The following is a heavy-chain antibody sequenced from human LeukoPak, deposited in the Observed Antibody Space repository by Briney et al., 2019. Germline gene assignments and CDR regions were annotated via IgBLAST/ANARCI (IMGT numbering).Heavy chain of an antibody. CDR2: TYYRSKWYN. J-gene: IGHJ5*02. CDR1: GDSLSNNNVA. Sequence: SQTLSLTCAISGDSLSNNNVAWNWIRQSPSRGLEWLGRTYYRSKWYNDYAVSVKSRITINPDTSKNQFSLQLNSVTPEDTAVYYCARASLSAYSSSWFDPWGQGTLVTVSS. CDR3: ARASLSAYSSSWFDP. V-gene: IGHV6-1*01. D-gene: IGHD6-13*01.